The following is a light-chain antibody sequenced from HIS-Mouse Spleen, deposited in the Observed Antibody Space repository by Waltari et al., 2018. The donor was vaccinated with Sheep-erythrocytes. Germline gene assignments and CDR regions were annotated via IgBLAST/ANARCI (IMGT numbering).Light chain of an antibody. J-gene: IGLJ2*01. CDR1: RSTIGSNT. Sequence: QSVLTQPPSASGTPGQRVTISCSGSRSTIGSNTVNWYQQLPGTAPKLLIYSHNQRPSGVPDRFSGSKSGTSASLAISGLQSEDEADYYCAAWDDSLNGVVFGGGTKLTVL. CDR2: SHN. CDR3: AAWDDSLNGVV. V-gene: IGLV1-44*01.